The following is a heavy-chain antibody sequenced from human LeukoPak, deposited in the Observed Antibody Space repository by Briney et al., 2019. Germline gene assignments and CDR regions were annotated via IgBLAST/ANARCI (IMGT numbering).Heavy chain of an antibody. CDR1: GYTFTSYD. V-gene: IGHV1-8*01. CDR2: MNPNSGNT. J-gene: IGHJ4*02. Sequence: DSVKVSCKASGYTFTSYDINWVRQATGQGLEWMGWMNPNSGNTGYAQKFQGRVTMTRNTSISTAYMELSSLRSEDTAVYYCARGDYGDYPFDYWGQGTLVTVSS. CDR3: ARGDYGDYPFDY. D-gene: IGHD4-17*01.